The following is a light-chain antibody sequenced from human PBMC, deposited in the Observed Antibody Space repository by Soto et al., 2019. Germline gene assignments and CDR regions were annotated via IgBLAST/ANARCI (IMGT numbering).Light chain of an antibody. V-gene: IGLV2-14*01. J-gene: IGLJ2*01. CDR1: SSDVGAYDS. CDR3: SSYAGSSTL. Sequence: QSALTQRASVSGSPGQSITISCTGTSSDVGAYDSVSWYRQHPGKAPKLMIFDVSSRPSGVSNRFSGSKSGNTASLTISGLQAEDEADYYCSSYAGSSTLFGGGTKLTVL. CDR2: DVS.